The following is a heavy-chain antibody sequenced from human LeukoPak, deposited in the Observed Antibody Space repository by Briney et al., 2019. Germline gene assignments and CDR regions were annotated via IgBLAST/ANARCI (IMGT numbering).Heavy chain of an antibody. CDR1: GFTVSVTW. CDR3: TRGAPQADVFDI. D-gene: IGHD1-26*01. J-gene: IGHJ3*02. V-gene: IGHV3-15*01. CDR2: FKSEVAGGTT. Sequence: RGSLRISGAAPGFTVSVTWMSRVRPGPGRGLEWVGRFKSEVAGGTTDYAAAVAGRFTISRDESQNMLYMQMTSMKTVDTGVYYCTRGAPQADVFDIWGQGTMVTVSS.